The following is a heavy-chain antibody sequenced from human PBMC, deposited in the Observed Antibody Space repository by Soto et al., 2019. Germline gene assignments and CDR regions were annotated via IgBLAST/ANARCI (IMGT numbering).Heavy chain of an antibody. CDR1: GLTCSNAW. CDR3: AKGMFYYDSSEYIDY. Sequence: GGSLRLSCAASGLTCSNAWMSWVRQAPGKGLEWVGRIKSKANGGTTDYAAPVKGRFTISRVDSKNTLYLQMNSLRAEDTAVYYCAKGMFYYDSSEYIDYWGQGTLVTVSS. CDR2: IKSKANGGTT. J-gene: IGHJ4*02. V-gene: IGHV3-15*03. D-gene: IGHD3-22*01.